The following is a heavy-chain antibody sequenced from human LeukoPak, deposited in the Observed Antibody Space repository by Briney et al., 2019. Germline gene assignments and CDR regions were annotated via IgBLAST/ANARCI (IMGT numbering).Heavy chain of an antibody. CDR2: ISAIFGTG. CDR3: AGGSTIFGVATFDY. D-gene: IGHD3-3*01. J-gene: IGHJ4*02. CDR1: GGTFSSYA. V-gene: IGHV1-69*05. Sequence: SVKVSCKASGGTFSSYAISWVRQAPGQGLEWMGGISAIFGTGNYAQKSQGRVTITTDESTSTAYMELRSLRSEDTAEYYCAGGSTIFGVATFDYWGQGTLVTVSS.